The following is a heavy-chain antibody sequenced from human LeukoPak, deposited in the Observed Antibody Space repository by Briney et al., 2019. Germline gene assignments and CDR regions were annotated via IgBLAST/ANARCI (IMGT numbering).Heavy chain of an antibody. CDR2: ISYSGST. J-gene: IGHJ4*02. Sequence: SETLSLTCTVSGGSISSSSYYWGWIRQPPGKGLEWIGSISYSGSTYYNPSLKSRVTISVDTSKNQFSLNLSSVTAADTAVYYCARHDIIAVAFSYWGPGTLVTVSS. CDR3: ARHDIIAVAFSY. CDR1: GGSISSSSYY. V-gene: IGHV4-39*01. D-gene: IGHD6-19*01.